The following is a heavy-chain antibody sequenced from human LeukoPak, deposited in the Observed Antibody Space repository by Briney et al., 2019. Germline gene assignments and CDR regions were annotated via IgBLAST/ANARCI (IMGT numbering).Heavy chain of an antibody. CDR3: VRTPPNWGFDY. CDR1: GYTFTSHD. J-gene: IGHJ4*02. D-gene: IGHD7-27*01. V-gene: IGHV1-8*01. Sequence: ASVKVSCKASGYTFTSHDISWVRQATGQGLEWMGWMSPNSGDTGYAQKFQGRVTMTSDSSISTAYMELSSLRSEDTAIYYCVRTPPNWGFDYWGQGTLVTVSS. CDR2: MSPNSGDT.